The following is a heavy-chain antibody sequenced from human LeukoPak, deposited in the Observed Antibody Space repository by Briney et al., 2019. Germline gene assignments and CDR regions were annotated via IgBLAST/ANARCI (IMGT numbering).Heavy chain of an antibody. CDR2: TRNKAESYKT. D-gene: IGHD6-19*01. CDR3: ARIPPIEWGSGWLKSI. Sequence: GGSLRLSCAASGFSFSNHYINWVRQTPGKGLEWVGRTRNKAESYKTEYAASVKGRFTISRDNAKNSLYLQMNSLRAEDTAVYYCARIPPIEWGSGWLKSIWGQGTLVTVSS. V-gene: IGHV3-72*01. J-gene: IGHJ4*02. CDR1: GFSFSNHY.